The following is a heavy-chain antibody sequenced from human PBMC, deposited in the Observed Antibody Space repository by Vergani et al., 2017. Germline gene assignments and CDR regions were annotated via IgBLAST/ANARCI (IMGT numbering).Heavy chain of an antibody. Sequence: QVQLVQSGSELKKPGASVKVSCKTSGYTFTTYPINWVRQAPGQGPEWMGRINTDTGNPTYAQGFTGRFVFSLETPVRTAYLQISSLKAEDTAVYYCARGDCGGGSCYHFDYWGQGTLVTASS. V-gene: IGHV7-4-1*02. J-gene: IGHJ4*02. CDR3: ARGDCGGGSCYHFDY. CDR2: INTDTGNP. D-gene: IGHD2-15*01. CDR1: GYTFTTYP.